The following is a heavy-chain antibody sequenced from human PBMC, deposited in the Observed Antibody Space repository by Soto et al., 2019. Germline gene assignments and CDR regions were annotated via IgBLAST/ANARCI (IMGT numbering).Heavy chain of an antibody. J-gene: IGHJ4*01. CDR2: ISGSGGST. D-gene: IGHD3-10*01. V-gene: IGHV3-23*01. CDR3: AGRAHYHGSTNYWPTEY. Sequence: PGGSLRLSCAASGFTFTTYGMSWVRQTPGKGLEWVSAISGSGGSTYYFYSVKGRFTISRDESNNTLYLQMNSLRAEDTAVYYCAGRAHYHGSTNYWPTEYWGQRSLV. CDR1: GFTFTTYG.